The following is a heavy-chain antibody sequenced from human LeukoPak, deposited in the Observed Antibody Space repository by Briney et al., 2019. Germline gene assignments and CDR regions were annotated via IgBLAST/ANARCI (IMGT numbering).Heavy chain of an antibody. Sequence: GGSLRLSCAASGFTFSSYWMHWVRQTPGKGLVWVSRINSDGSSTSYADSVKGRFTISRDNAKNTLYLQMNSLRAEDTAVYYCARVGYSSVPLGSWFDPWGQGTLVTVSS. D-gene: IGHD6-19*01. J-gene: IGHJ5*02. CDR2: INSDGSST. V-gene: IGHV3-74*01. CDR1: GFTFSSYW. CDR3: ARVGYSSVPLGSWFDP.